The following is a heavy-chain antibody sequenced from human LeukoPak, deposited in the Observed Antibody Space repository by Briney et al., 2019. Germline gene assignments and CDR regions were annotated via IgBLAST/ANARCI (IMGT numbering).Heavy chain of an antibody. V-gene: IGHV4-34*01. J-gene: IGHJ4*02. CDR3: ARRIVGATRYDY. CDR1: GGSFSGYY. Sequence: SETLSLTCAVYGGSFSGYYWSWIRQPPGKGMEWIGEINHSGSTNYNPSLKSRVTISVDKSKNQFSLKLSSVTAADTAVYYCARRIVGATRYDYWGQGTLVTVSS. CDR2: INHSGST. D-gene: IGHD1-26*01.